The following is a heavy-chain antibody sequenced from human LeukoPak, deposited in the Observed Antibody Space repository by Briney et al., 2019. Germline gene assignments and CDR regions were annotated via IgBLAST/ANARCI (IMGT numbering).Heavy chain of an antibody. CDR1: GFTFSNAW. Sequence: PGGSLRLSCAASGFTFSNAWMSWVRQAPGKGLEWVGRIKSKTDGGTTDYAAPVKGRFTISRDDSENTLYLQMNSLKTEDTAVYYCTTLGYCSSTSCYVDVWGQGTTVTVSS. V-gene: IGHV3-15*01. D-gene: IGHD2-2*01. CDR3: TTLGYCSSTSCYVDV. CDR2: IKSKTDGGTT. J-gene: IGHJ6*02.